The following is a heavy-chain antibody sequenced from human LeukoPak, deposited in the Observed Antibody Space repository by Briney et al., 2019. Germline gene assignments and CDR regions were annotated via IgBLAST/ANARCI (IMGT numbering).Heavy chain of an antibody. CDR1: GYAFTTYG. CDR2: VSAYNGNT. V-gene: IGHV1-18*01. D-gene: IGHD6-19*01. J-gene: IGHJ4*02. CDR3: ARVGTVAPFLPIPDY. Sequence: ASVKVSCKASGYAFTTYGISWVRQAPGQGLEWMGWVSAYNGNTNYAQKLQGRVTMTTDTSTSTAYMELRSLTSDDTAVYYCARVGTVAPFLPIPDYWGQGNLVTGSS.